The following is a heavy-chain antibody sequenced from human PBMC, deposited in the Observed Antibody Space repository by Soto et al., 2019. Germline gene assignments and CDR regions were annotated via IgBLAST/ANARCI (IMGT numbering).Heavy chain of an antibody. Sequence: GGSLRLSCAASGFTFSSYAMSWVRQAPGKGLEWVSGISGSGGSTYFADSVKGRFTIPRDNSKNTLYLQMNSLRAEDTAVYYCAKGRAARGPGLYYFDYWGQGTLVTVSS. CDR2: ISGSGGST. J-gene: IGHJ4*02. V-gene: IGHV3-23*01. CDR3: AKGRAARGPGLYYFDY. CDR1: GFTFSSYA. D-gene: IGHD3-16*01.